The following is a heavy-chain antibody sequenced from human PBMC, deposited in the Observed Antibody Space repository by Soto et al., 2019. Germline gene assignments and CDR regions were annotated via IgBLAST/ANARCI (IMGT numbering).Heavy chain of an antibody. CDR2: ISSSGSTI. J-gene: IGHJ4*02. CDR3: ARFPEKGYCSSTSCSYCDY. CDR1: GFTFSSYE. V-gene: IGHV3-48*03. Sequence: GGSLRLSCAASGFTFSSYEMNWVRRAPGKGLEWVSYISSSGSTIYYADSVKGRFTISRDNAKNSLYLQMNSLRAEDTAVYYCARFPEKGYCSSTSCSYCDYWGQGTLVTVSS. D-gene: IGHD2-2*01.